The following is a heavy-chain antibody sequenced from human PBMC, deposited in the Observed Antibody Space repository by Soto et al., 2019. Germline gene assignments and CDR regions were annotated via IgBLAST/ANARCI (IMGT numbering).Heavy chain of an antibody. CDR1: GFTFSSYS. D-gene: IGHD2-2*01. Sequence: EVQLVESGGGLVQPGGSLRLSCAASGFTFSSYSMSWVRQAPGKGLEWVSYISSSSSTIYYADSVKGRFTISRDNAKNSVYLQMNSLRDEDTAVYYCARGTSHPDYWGQGTLVTVSS. J-gene: IGHJ4*02. CDR3: ARGTSHPDY. CDR2: ISSSSSTI. V-gene: IGHV3-48*02.